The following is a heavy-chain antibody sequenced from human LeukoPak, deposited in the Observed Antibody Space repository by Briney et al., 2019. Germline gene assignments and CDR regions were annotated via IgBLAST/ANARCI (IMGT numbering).Heavy chain of an antibody. V-gene: IGHV4-38-2*02. J-gene: IGHJ4*02. CDR2: IYHSGST. CDR3: ARANVVTAIDY. CDR1: GYSISSGYY. D-gene: IGHD2-21*02. Sequence: SETLSLTCTVSGYSISSGYYWGWIRQPPGKGLEWIGSIYHSGSTYYNPSLKSRVTMSVDTSKNHFSLKLSSVTATDTAVYYCARANVVTAIDYWGQGTLVTVSS.